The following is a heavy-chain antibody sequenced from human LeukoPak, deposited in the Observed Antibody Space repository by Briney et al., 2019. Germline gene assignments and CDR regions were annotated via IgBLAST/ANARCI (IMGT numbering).Heavy chain of an antibody. V-gene: IGHV4-59*01. D-gene: IGHD5-18*01. CDR2: IYYSGST. Sequence: SETLSLTCTVSGGSISSYYWSWIRQPPGKGLGWIGYIYYSGSTNYNPSLKSRVTISVDTSKNQFSLKLSSVTAADTAVYYCARSARGYFLDVWGQGTTVTVSS. J-gene: IGHJ6*02. CDR1: GGSISSYY. CDR3: ARSARGYFLDV.